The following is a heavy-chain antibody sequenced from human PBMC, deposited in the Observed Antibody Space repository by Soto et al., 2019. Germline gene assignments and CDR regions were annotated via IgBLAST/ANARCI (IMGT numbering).Heavy chain of an antibody. J-gene: IGHJ4*02. V-gene: IGHV3-23*01. D-gene: IGHD1-26*01. CDR3: VFRVGRDY. CDR1: GFTFSTYA. Sequence: GGSLRLSCAASGFTFSTYATSWVRQAPGRGLEWVSAISSGGTNTYYTDSVKGRFTISRDNSKNTLYLQMNSLRAEDTAVYYCVFRVGRDYWGQGTLVTVSS. CDR2: ISSGGTNT.